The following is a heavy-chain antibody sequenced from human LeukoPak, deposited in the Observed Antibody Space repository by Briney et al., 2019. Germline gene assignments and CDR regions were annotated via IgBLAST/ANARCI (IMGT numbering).Heavy chain of an antibody. CDR1: GFTVSSNS. D-gene: IGHD6-13*01. V-gene: IGHV4-4*08. CDR2: IYPTGST. J-gene: IGHJ5*02. CDR3: ARAYSSSWYWNWFDP. Sequence: GSLRLSCTVSGFTVSSNSMSWVRQAPGKGLEWIGNIYPTGSTYYNPSLKSRVTISVDTSKNQFSLKVSSVSAADTAVYYCARAYSSSWYWNWFDPWGQGTLVTVSS.